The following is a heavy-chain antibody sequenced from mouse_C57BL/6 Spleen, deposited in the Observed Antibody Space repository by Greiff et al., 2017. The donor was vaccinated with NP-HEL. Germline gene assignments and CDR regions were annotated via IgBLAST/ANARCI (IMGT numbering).Heavy chain of an antibody. CDR2: ISDGGSYT. CDR3: ARDELANFDY. D-gene: IGHD4-1*01. CDR1: GFTFSSYA. V-gene: IGHV5-4*01. Sequence: EVMLVESGGGLVKPGGSLKLSCAASGFTFSSYAMSWVRQTPEKRLEWVATISDGGSYTYYPDNVKGRFTISRDNAKNNLYLQMSHLKSEDTAMYYCARDELANFDYWGQGTTLTVSS. J-gene: IGHJ2*01.